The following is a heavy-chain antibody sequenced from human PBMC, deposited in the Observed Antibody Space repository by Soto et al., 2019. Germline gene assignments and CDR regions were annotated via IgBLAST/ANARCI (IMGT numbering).Heavy chain of an antibody. CDR3: AGHSHKDY. CDR2: VYSVGST. J-gene: IGHJ4*02. V-gene: IGHV3-66*04. Sequence: PGRSLRLSCAASGFSVSSNYVSWVRQAPGKGLEWVSVVYSVGSTYYADSVKGRFTSSRDSSKNTLYLQMSSLRAEDTAVYYCAGHSHKDYWGQGALVTVSS. CDR1: GFSVSSNY.